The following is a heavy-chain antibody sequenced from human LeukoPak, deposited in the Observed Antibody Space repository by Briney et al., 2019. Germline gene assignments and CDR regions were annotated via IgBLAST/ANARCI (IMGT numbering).Heavy chain of an antibody. V-gene: IGHV3-66*01. Sequence: PGGSLRLSCAASGFTVSSNYMSRVRQPPGRGLEWVSIINRGGDTSYAHSVKGRFSISRDNSNNTLYLQMNGLRAEDTAVYFCARDQMVAGIAVAGHAFDCWGQGTLVTVSS. CDR1: GFTVSSNY. D-gene: IGHD6-19*01. CDR3: ARDQMVAGIAVAGHAFDC. J-gene: IGHJ4*02. CDR2: INRGGDT.